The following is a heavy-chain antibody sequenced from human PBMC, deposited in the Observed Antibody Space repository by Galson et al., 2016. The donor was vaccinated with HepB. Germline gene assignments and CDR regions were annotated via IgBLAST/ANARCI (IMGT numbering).Heavy chain of an antibody. Sequence: SLRLSCAASGFTLHTYTMNWVRQAPGKGLEWVSSISSGSSYIYYADSVKGRFTISRDNAKNSLYLQMNSLRAEDTAVNYCARLVTSNSWYGWFDPWGQGTLVTVSS. V-gene: IGHV3-21*01. J-gene: IGHJ5*02. CDR3: ARLVTSNSWYGWFDP. CDR1: GFTLHTYT. D-gene: IGHD6-13*01. CDR2: ISSGSSYI.